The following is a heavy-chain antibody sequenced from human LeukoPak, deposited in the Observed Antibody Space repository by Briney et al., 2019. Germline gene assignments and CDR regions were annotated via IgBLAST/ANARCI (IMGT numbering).Heavy chain of an antibody. J-gene: IGHJ4*02. Sequence: GGSLRLSCAASGFTFSSYGMHWVRQAPGKGLEWVAVIWYDGSNKYYADSVKGRFTISRDNSKNTLYLQMNSLRAEDTAVYYCALSSGYYYGLDYWGQGTLVTASS. D-gene: IGHD3-22*01. V-gene: IGHV3-33*01. CDR3: ALSSGYYYGLDY. CDR2: IWYDGSNK. CDR1: GFTFSSYG.